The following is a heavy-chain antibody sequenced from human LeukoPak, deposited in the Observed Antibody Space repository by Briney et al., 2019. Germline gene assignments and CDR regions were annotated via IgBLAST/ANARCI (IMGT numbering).Heavy chain of an antibody. V-gene: IGHV4-59*01. Sequence: SETLSLTCTVSGGFISTYYWSWIRQPPGKGLEWIGYIYYSGSTNYNPSPKSRATISVDTSKNQFSLKLSSVTAADTAVYYCARTVGYCSGGSCYTFDYWGQGTLVTVSS. CDR2: IYYSGST. CDR3: ARTVGYCSGGSCYTFDY. J-gene: IGHJ4*02. D-gene: IGHD2-15*01. CDR1: GGFISTYY.